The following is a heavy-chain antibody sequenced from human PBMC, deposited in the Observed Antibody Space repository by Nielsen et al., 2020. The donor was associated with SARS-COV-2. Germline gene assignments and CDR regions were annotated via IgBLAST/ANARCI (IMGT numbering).Heavy chain of an antibody. CDR1: GGSIKTASYY. Sequence: SETLSLTCTVSGGSIKTASYYWSWIRQHPEWGLEWVGYIYHTGSTYYNSALESRVTISADMSKNQFSLKLSSVTAADTAVYYCAREALKELLWFGESSSYYGMDVWGQGTTVTVSS. J-gene: IGHJ6*02. D-gene: IGHD3-10*01. V-gene: IGHV4-31*03. CDR2: IYHTGST. CDR3: AREALKELLWFGESSSYYGMDV.